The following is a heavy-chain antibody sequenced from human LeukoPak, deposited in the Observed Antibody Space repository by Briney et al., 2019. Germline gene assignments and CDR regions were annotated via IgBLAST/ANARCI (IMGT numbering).Heavy chain of an antibody. J-gene: IGHJ5*02. CDR2: TYYRSKWYN. CDR1: GDSVSSNSAA. CDR3: ARDSVDCSGGSCYSRFDP. D-gene: IGHD2-15*01. Sequence: SQTLSLTCAISGDSVSSNSAAWNWIRQSPSRGLEWLGRTYYRSKWYNDYAVSVKSRITINPDTSKNQFSLQLNSVTPEDTAVYYCARDSVDCSGGSCYSRFDPWGQGTLVTVSS. V-gene: IGHV6-1*01.